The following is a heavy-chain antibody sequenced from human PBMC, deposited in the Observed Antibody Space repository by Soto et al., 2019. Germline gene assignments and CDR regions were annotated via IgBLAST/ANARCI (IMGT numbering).Heavy chain of an antibody. CDR3: ARGHDFWTGYSFYYGMYI. CDR2: ISASGTRT. V-gene: IGHV3-23*01. CDR1: GFDFTKSA. D-gene: IGHD3-3*01. Sequence: EEQLLESGGGLVQPGGSLRLSCAASGFDFTKSAMNWVRQAPGKGLQWVSGISASGTRTSHGDSVKGRFTISRDNSKNTLYLQMNSLRADDTAVYFCARGHDFWTGYSFYYGMYIWGQGTTVTVS. J-gene: IGHJ6*02.